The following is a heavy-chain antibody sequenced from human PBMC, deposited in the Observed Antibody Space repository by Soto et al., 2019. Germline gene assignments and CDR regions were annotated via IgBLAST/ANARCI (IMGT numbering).Heavy chain of an antibody. CDR1: GGTFSSYA. CDR2: IIPIFGTA. V-gene: IGHV1-69*01. Sequence: QVQLVQSGAEVKKPGSSVKVSCKASGGTFSSYAISWVRQAPGQGLEWMGGIIPIFGTANYAQKFQGRVKITADESTRTAYIELSSLRSEDTAVYYCERKTAGEGYVDPWGQGTLVTVSS. D-gene: IGHD6-13*01. J-gene: IGHJ5*02. CDR3: ERKTAGEGYVDP.